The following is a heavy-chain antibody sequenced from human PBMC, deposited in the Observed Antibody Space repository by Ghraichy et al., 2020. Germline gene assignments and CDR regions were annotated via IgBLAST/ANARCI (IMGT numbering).Heavy chain of an antibody. CDR3: ATKGVVLAASHDAFDI. CDR1: GFTFSSYA. Sequence: GGSLRLSCAASGFTFSSYAMSWVRQAPGKGLEWVSAISGSGGSTYYADSVKGRFTISRDNSKNTLYLQMNSLRAEDTAVYYCATKGVVLAASHDAFDIWGQGTMVTVSS. D-gene: IGHD2-15*01. J-gene: IGHJ3*02. CDR2: ISGSGGST. V-gene: IGHV3-23*01.